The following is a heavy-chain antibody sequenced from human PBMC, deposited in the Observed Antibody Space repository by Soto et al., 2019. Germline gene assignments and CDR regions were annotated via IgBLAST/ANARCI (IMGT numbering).Heavy chain of an antibody. V-gene: IGHV1-18*01. Sequence: QVQLVQSGAEMKQPGASVKVSCKTSGYAFSGYRLSWVRQGPGQGLEWMGWISGYNGNTDYAQKFQGRVTMTTDTSTSTAYMELRSLRSDATAVYYCARDLGPPNWFDSWGQGTRVTVSS. CDR2: ISGYNGNT. J-gene: IGHJ5*01. D-gene: IGHD2-8*01. CDR3: ARDLGPPNWFDS. CDR1: GYAFSGYR.